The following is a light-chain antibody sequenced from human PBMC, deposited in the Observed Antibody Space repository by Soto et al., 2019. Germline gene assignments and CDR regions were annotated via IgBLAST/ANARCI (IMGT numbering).Light chain of an antibody. CDR3: CSYAGSSTYV. Sequence: QSALAQPASVSGSPGQSITIPCTGSNSDVGNYNLVSWYQQHPGEAPKLMIYEGSKRRSGVSNRFSGSKSGNTASLTISGLQAEDEADYFCCSYAGSSTYVFGTGTKATVL. V-gene: IGLV2-23*01. CDR2: EGS. J-gene: IGLJ1*01. CDR1: NSDVGNYNL.